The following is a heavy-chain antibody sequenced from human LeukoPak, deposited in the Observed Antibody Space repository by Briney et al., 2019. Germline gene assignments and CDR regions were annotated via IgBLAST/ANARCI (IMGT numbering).Heavy chain of an antibody. Sequence: GRSLRLSCAASGFTFSTYAMHWVRQAPGKGLEWVAVISYDGSDKFYPDSVMGRFTISRDNSKNTLYLQMNNLRPEDTALYYCSRGYNSGWYTVDCWGQGTLVAVSS. CDR2: ISYDGSDK. D-gene: IGHD6-19*01. J-gene: IGHJ4*02. V-gene: IGHV3-30-3*01. CDR1: GFTFSTYA. CDR3: SRGYNSGWYTVDC.